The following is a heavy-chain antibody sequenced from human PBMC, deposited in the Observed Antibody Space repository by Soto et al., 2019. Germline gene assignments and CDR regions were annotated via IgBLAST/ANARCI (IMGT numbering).Heavy chain of an antibody. V-gene: IGHV3-21*01. CDR2: ISSSSSFI. D-gene: IGHD1-26*01. CDR3: AGSSDDGRDN. Sequence: EVQLVESGGGLVKPGGSLRLSCAASGFSLSDYSMNWIRQAPGKGLEWVASISSSSSFIHYAESMKGRFTISRDNAKTALYLQMNSPSAEVTAVYYCAGSSDDGRDNWGQGTLVTVSS. J-gene: IGHJ4*02. CDR1: GFSLSDYS.